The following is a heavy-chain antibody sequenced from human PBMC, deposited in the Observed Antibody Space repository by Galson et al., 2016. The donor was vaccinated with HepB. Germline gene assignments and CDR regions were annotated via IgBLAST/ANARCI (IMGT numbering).Heavy chain of an antibody. Sequence: SLRLSCAASGFTFSSFAMNWVRQAPGKGLEWVSAISASGGSTDYADSVKGRFTISRDNSKNTLYLQMNSLRAEDTAVYYCAKDLEYSSGWYRTFDFWGQGTMVSVSS. D-gene: IGHD6-19*01. J-gene: IGHJ3*01. CDR2: ISASGGST. CDR3: AKDLEYSSGWYRTFDF. V-gene: IGHV3-23*01. CDR1: GFTFSSFA.